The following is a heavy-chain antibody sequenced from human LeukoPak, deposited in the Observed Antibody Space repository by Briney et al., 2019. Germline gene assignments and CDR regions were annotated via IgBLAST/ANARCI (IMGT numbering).Heavy chain of an antibody. V-gene: IGHV4-39*01. CDR1: GGSISSSSYY. J-gene: IGHJ4*02. D-gene: IGHD3-16*01. CDR2: IYYSGST. Sequence: PSETLSLTCTVSGGSISSSSYYWGWLRQPPGKGLEWIGSIYYSGSTYYNPSLKSRVTISVDTSKNQFSLKLSSVTAAETAVYYCARHLWPPYFDSWGQGTLVTVSS. CDR3: ARHLWPPYFDS.